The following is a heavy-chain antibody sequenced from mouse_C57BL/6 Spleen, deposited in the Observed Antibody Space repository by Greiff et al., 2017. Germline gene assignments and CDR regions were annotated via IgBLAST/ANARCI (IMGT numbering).Heavy chain of an antibody. V-gene: IGHV5-2*01. D-gene: IGHD2-4*01. Sequence: EVQLQESGGGLVQPGESLKLSCESNEYEFPSHDMSWVRKTPEKRLELVAAINSDGGSTSYPDTMERRFIISRDNTKKTLYLQMSSLRSEDTALYYCARFYEYDVGAWFAYWGQGTLVTVSA. CDR3: ARFYEYDVGAWFAY. J-gene: IGHJ3*01. CDR2: INSDGGST. CDR1: EYEFPSHD.